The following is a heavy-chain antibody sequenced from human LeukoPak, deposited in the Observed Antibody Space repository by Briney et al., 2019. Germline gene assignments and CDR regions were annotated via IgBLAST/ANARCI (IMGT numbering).Heavy chain of an antibody. CDR2: IRYDGSNK. J-gene: IGHJ4*02. CDR3: AKDGRTHYFFDY. V-gene: IGHV3-30*02. CDR1: GFTFSSYS. Sequence: GGSLRLSCAASGFTFSSYSMNWVRQAPGKGLEWVAFIRYDGSNKYYADSVKGRFTISRDNSKNTLYLQMNSLRAEDTAVYYCAKDGRTHYFFDYWGQGTLVTVSS. D-gene: IGHD2/OR15-2a*01.